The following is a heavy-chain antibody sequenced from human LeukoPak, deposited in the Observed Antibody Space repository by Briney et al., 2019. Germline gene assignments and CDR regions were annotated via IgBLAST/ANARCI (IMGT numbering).Heavy chain of an antibody. D-gene: IGHD5-24*01. J-gene: IGHJ6*02. CDR3: VKRDGYKPWDYNGMDV. Sequence: GGSLTLSCAASGFTFRNSWMNWVRQAPGKGLVWVSRINSDGTTTTYADSVKGRFIISRDSAKNTLYLQMNGLRAEDTGVYYSVKRDGYKPWDYNGMDVWGQGTTVTVSS. CDR2: INSDGTTT. CDR1: GFTFRNSW. V-gene: IGHV3-74*01.